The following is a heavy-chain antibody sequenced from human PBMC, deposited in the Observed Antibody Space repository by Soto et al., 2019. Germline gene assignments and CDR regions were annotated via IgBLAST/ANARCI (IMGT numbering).Heavy chain of an antibody. D-gene: IGHD4-17*01. CDR3: ARDGTTGTANYHYAMDV. Sequence: LSSAAAGLTFRSYDMHWVRQAPGKALEREAVISYDGSNKYYAESVKGRFTISRDNSKNSLYLQMDSLRAEDTAVYYCARDGTTGTANYHYAMDVFGQGTTVTVS. CDR1: GLTFRSYD. CDR2: ISYDGSNK. J-gene: IGHJ6*02. V-gene: IGHV3-30-3*01.